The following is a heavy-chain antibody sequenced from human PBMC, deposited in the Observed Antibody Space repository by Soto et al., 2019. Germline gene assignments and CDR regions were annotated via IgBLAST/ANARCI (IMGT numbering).Heavy chain of an antibody. CDR1: GGSISSSSYY. CDR3: ARHGYSKIFGVVIINAFDI. J-gene: IGHJ3*02. CDR2: IYYSGST. V-gene: IGHV4-39*01. D-gene: IGHD3-3*01. Sequence: SETLSLTCTVSGGSISSSSYYWGWIRQPPGKGLEWIGSIYYSGSTYYNPSLKSRVTISVDTSKNQFSLKLSSVTAADTAVYYCARHGYSKIFGVVIINAFDIWGQGTIVTVSS.